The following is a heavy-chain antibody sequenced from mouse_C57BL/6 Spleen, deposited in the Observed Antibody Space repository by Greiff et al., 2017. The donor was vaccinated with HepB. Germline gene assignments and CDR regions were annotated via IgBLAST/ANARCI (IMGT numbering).Heavy chain of an antibody. CDR3: ARGSYYSPWYFDV. D-gene: IGHD2-12*01. CDR1: GYTFTSYW. J-gene: IGHJ1*03. V-gene: IGHV1-72*01. CDR2: IDPNSGGT. Sequence: QVQLQQPGAELVKPGASVKLSCKASGYTFTSYWMHWVKQRPGRGLEWIGRIDPNSGGTKYNEKFKSKATLTVDKPSSTAYMQLSSLTSEDSAVYYCARGSYYSPWYFDVWGTGTTVTVSS.